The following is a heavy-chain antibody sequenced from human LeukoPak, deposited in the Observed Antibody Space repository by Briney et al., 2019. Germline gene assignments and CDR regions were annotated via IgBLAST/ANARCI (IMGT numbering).Heavy chain of an antibody. V-gene: IGHV1-2*02. D-gene: IGHD4-23*01. CDR1: GYTFTGYY. Sequence: ASVKVSCKASGYTFTGYYMHWVRQAPGQGLEWMGWINPNSGGTNYAQKFQGRVTMTRDTSISTAYMELSRLRSDDTAVYYCARDLRGTVARWDYWGQGTLVTVSS. CDR3: ARDLRGTVARWDY. J-gene: IGHJ4*02. CDR2: INPNSGGT.